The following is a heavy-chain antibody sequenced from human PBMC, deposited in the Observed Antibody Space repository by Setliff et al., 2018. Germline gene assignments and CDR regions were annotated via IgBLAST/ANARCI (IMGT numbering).Heavy chain of an antibody. CDR1: GGSISTTDYY. J-gene: IGHJ4*02. V-gene: IGHV4-39*01. Sequence: SETLSLTCTVSGGSISTTDYYWGWIRQPPGKGLEWIGCVYYSGNTYYSPSLKSRVTMFVDTSKNQFSLMLYSVTAADTAVYYCARGYYDILTGYYIGYWGQGTLVTVSS. CDR3: ARGYYDILTGYYIGY. D-gene: IGHD3-9*01. CDR2: VYYSGNT.